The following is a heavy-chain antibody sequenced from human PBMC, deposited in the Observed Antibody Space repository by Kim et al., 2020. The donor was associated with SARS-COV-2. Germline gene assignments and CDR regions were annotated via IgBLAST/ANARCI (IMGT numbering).Heavy chain of an antibody. V-gene: IGHV1-46*01. J-gene: IGHJ4*02. Sequence: ASVKVSCKASGYTFTSYYMHWVRQAPGQGLEWMGIINPSGGSTSYAQKFQGRVTMTRDTSTSTVYMELSSLRSEDTAVYYCARDREVATALYYFDYWGQGTLVTVSS. CDR1: GYTFTSYY. D-gene: IGHD5-12*01. CDR2: INPSGGST. CDR3: ARDREVATALYYFDY.